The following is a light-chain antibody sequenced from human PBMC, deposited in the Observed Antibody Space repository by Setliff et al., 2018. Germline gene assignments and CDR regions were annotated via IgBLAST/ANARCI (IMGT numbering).Light chain of an antibody. V-gene: IGLV2-14*01. CDR2: EVS. Sequence: QSALTQPASVSGSPGQSITISCTGTSSDVGDYKYVSWYQQLPGKAPKLIIFEVSNRPSGIPNRFSGSKSGNTASLSISGLQAEDEADYYCSSYTSLSTRVFGTGTKVNVL. J-gene: IGLJ1*01. CDR3: SSYTSLSTRV. CDR1: SSDVGDYKY.